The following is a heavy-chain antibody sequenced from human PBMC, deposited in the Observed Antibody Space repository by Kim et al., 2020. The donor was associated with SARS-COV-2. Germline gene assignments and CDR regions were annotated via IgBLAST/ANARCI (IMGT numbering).Heavy chain of an antibody. CDR3: AKGRFFFVAVAGAVIDY. D-gene: IGHD6-19*01. CDR2: ISYDGSNK. Sequence: GGSLRLSCAASGFTFSSYGMHWVRQAPGKGLEWVAVISYDGSNKYYADSVKGRFTISRDNSKNTLYLQMNSLRAEDTAVYYCAKGRFFFVAVAGAVIDYWGQGTLVTVSS. J-gene: IGHJ4*02. CDR1: GFTFSSYG. V-gene: IGHV3-30*18.